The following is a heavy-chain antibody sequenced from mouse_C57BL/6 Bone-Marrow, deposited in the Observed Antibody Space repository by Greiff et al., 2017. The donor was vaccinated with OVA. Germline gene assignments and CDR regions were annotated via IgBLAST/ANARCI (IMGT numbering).Heavy chain of an antibody. CDR1: GYTFTDYN. CDR2: INPNNGGT. Sequence: VQLQQSGPELVKPGASVKIPCKASGYTFTDYNMDWVQQSHGKSLEWIGDINPNNGGTIYNQKFKGKATLTVDNSSSTAYMQLSSLTTEDSAIYYCARSGSDYYGSSYWYFDVWGTGTTVTVSS. J-gene: IGHJ1*03. CDR3: ARSGSDYYGSSYWYFDV. D-gene: IGHD1-1*01. V-gene: IGHV1-18*01.